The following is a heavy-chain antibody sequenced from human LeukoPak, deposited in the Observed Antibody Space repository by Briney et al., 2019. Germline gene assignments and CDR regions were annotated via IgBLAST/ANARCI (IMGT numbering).Heavy chain of an antibody. D-gene: IGHD3-10*01. Sequence: GGSLRLSCAASGFTFSGYSMNWVRQAPGKGLEWVSSIDGSSTYTYYADSVKSRFTISRDNAKNSLYLQMSSLRAEDTAVYYCARDYASDYWGQGTLVTVSS. CDR3: ARDYASDY. CDR1: GFTFSGYS. V-gene: IGHV3-21*01. CDR2: IDGSSTYT. J-gene: IGHJ4*02.